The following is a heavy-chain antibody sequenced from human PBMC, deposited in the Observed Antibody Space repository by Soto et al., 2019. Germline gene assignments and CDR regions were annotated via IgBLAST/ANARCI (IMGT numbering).Heavy chain of an antibody. CDR1: GGSISSGGYS. V-gene: IGHV4-30-2*01. CDR2: IYHSGST. Sequence: SETLSLTCAVSGGSISSGGYSWSWIRQPPGKGLEWIGYIYHSGSTYYNPSLKSRVTISVDRSKNQFSLKLSSVTAADTAVYYCARDGGLENWFDPWGQGTLVTVSS. CDR3: ARDGGLENWFDP. J-gene: IGHJ5*02. D-gene: IGHD3-16*01.